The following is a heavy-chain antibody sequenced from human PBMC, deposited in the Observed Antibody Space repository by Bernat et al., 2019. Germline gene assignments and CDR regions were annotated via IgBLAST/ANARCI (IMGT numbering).Heavy chain of an antibody. Sequence: EVQLVETGGGLIQPGGSLRLSCAASGFTVSSNYMSWVRQAPGKGLAWVSVIYSGGSTYYADSVQGRITISRSNSKNTLYLQMNSMRAEDTAVYYCARDFPPSTLPYTDNPSAIRGQGTLVNVSS. CDR1: GFTVSSNY. J-gene: IGHJ3*01. CDR3: ARDFPPSTLPYTDNPSAI. V-gene: IGHV3-53*05. CDR2: IYSGGST. D-gene: IGHD2-21*02.